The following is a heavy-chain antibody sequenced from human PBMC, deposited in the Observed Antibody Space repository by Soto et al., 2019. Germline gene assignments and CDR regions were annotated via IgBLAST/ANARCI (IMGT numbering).Heavy chain of an antibody. CDR3: ASESHYGSGSS. CDR2: IYYSGST. J-gene: IGHJ5*02. CDR1: GGSISSGDYY. Sequence: PSETLSLTCTVSGGSISSGDYYWSWIRQPPGKGLEWIGYIYYSGSTYYNPSLKSRVTISVDTSKNQFSLRLSSVTAADTAVYYCASESHYGSGSSWGQGTLVTVSS. V-gene: IGHV4-30-4*01. D-gene: IGHD3-10*01.